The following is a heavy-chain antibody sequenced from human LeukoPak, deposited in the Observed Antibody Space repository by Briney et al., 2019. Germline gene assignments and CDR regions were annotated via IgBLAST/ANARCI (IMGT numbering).Heavy chain of an antibody. V-gene: IGHV3-23*01. CDR1: GFNFNTYT. CDR2: INDDTP. Sequence: GGSPRLSCTTSGFNFNTYTMSWVRQSPGKGLEWVSAINDDTPYYTDSVKGRFTVSRDKSKDTLYLQLSRLRAEDTAMYYCVKEHDLWHEEGNWFDTWGQGTLVTVSS. J-gene: IGHJ5*02. D-gene: IGHD3-3*01. CDR3: VKEHDLWHEEGNWFDT.